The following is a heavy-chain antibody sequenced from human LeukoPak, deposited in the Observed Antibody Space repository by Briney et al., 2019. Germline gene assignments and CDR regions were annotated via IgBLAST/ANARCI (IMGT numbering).Heavy chain of an antibody. Sequence: GGSLRLSCAASGFTFSSYAMSWVRQAPGKGLEWVSAISGSGGSTYYADSVKGRFTISRDNSKNTLYLQMNSLRAEDTAVYYCAKDSGPIGYCTNGVCPEYFQHWGQGTLVTVSS. CDR2: ISGSGGST. CDR3: AKDSGPIGYCTNGVCPEYFQH. D-gene: IGHD2-8*01. V-gene: IGHV3-23*01. CDR1: GFTFSSYA. J-gene: IGHJ1*01.